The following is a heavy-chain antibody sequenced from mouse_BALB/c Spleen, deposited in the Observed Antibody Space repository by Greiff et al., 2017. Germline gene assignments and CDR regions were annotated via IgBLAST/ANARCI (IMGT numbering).Heavy chain of an antibody. CDR3: ARSHYRYDGPFAY. Sequence: VKLMESGPGLVQPSQSLSITCTVSGFSLTSYGVHWVRQSPGKGLEWLGVIWSGGSTDYNAAFISRLSISKDNSKSQVFFKMNSLQANDTAIYYCARSHYRYDGPFAYWGQGTLVTVSA. J-gene: IGHJ3*01. CDR2: IWSGGST. D-gene: IGHD2-14*01. CDR1: GFSLTSYG. V-gene: IGHV2-2*02.